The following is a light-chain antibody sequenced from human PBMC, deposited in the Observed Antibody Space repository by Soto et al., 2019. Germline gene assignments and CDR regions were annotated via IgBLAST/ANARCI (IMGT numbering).Light chain of an antibody. CDR1: QSISSN. V-gene: IGKV3-15*01. Sequence: IVMTQSAATLSVYPGERATLSCRASQSISSNLAWYQHKPGQAPRLLIIGASTRATGIPARFSGSGSGTEFTLTINSLQSEDFAVYYCQQYETWPPLTFGGGTKVDIK. J-gene: IGKJ4*01. CDR2: GAS. CDR3: QQYETWPPLT.